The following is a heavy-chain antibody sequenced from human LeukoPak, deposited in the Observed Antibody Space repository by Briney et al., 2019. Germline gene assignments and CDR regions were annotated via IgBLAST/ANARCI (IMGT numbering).Heavy chain of an antibody. CDR1: GYSFTSYW. V-gene: IGHV5-51*01. CDR2: IYPGDSDT. Sequence: NLGESLKISCQGSGYSFTSYWIGWVRQLPGKGLEWMGIIYPGDSDTRYSPSFQGQVTISADKSISTAYLQWSSLKASDTAMYYCARRDTMIVDDAFDIWGQGTMVTVSS. D-gene: IGHD3-22*01. CDR3: ARRDTMIVDDAFDI. J-gene: IGHJ3*02.